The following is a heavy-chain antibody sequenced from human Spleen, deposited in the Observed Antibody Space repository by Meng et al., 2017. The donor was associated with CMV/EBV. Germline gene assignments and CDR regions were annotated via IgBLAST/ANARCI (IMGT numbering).Heavy chain of an antibody. Sequence: SETLSLTCTVSGVSISSYWWSWIRQPPGKGLEWIGYIYYSGSTNYNPSLKSRVTISVDTSKNQFSLKLSSVTAADTAVYYCARVPIYRYSGYDWYFDYWGQGTLVTVSS. CDR2: IYYSGST. J-gene: IGHJ4*02. D-gene: IGHD5-12*01. CDR1: GVSISSYW. V-gene: IGHV4-59*01. CDR3: ARVPIYRYSGYDWYFDY.